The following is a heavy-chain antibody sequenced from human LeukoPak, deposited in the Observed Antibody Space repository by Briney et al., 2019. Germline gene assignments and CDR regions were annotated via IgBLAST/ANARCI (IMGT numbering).Heavy chain of an antibody. D-gene: IGHD2/OR15-2a*01. CDR1: GYTFTSYD. CDR3: ARGLSSRSY. V-gene: IGHV1-8*01. Sequence: GAPVRASSTPSGYTFTSYDINWGRQAPGQGLERRGWMNPNSGNTGYAQKSQGRVTMTRKTSISTAYMELRSRRSEDTAVYYCARGLSSRSYWGQGTLVTVSS. J-gene: IGHJ4*02. CDR2: MNPNSGNT.